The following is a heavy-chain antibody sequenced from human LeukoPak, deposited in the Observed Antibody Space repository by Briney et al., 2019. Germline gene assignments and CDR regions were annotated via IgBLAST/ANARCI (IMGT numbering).Heavy chain of an antibody. CDR3: ARGSGSSSPYDY. Sequence: GGYLRLSCAASGCTFSSYSMNWVRQAPGKGLECVSSISSSSNYIYYADSVKGRLTISRDNAKNSLYLQMNSLRAEDTAVYYCARGSGSSSPYDYWGQGTLVTVSS. CDR1: GCTFSSYS. J-gene: IGHJ4*02. CDR2: ISSSSNYI. D-gene: IGHD6-6*01. V-gene: IGHV3-21*01.